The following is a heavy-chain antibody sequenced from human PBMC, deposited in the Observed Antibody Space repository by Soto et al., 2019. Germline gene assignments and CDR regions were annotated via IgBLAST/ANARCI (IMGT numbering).Heavy chain of an antibody. Sequence: QVQLQQWGAGLLKPSETLSLTCAVYGGSFSGYYWSWIRQPPGKGLEWLGEINHSGSTNYNPSLKNRVTISVDTSKNKFSLKLSSVTAADTAVYYCARGWGYCSGGSCYKDSYYYIDVWGKGTTVTVSS. CDR2: INHSGST. CDR1: GGSFSGYY. CDR3: ARGWGYCSGGSCYKDSYYYIDV. V-gene: IGHV4-34*01. J-gene: IGHJ6*03. D-gene: IGHD2-15*01.